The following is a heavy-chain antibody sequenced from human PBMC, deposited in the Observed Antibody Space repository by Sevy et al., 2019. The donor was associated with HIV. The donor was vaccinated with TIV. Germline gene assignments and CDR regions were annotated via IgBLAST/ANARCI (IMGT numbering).Heavy chain of an antibody. CDR3: AKGGAVPPTDYYYYGMDV. CDR1: GITFSNYG. D-gene: IGHD6-19*01. J-gene: IGHJ6*02. V-gene: IGHV3-30*18. Sequence: GGSLRLSCAASGITFSNYGIHWVRQAPGKGLEWVAVISYDSSIKYYADSVKGRFTISRDNSKNTLFLQMDSLRAEDTAMYYCAKGGAVPPTDYYYYGMDVWGQGTTVTVSS. CDR2: ISYDSSIK.